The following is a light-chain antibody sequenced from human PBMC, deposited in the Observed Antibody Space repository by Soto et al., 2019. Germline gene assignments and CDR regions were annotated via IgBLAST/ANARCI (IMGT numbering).Light chain of an antibody. CDR1: QSVSRY. CDR2: DTS. J-gene: IGKJ4*01. CDR3: PQRFSWPST. Sequence: EIGLTQSPATLAFSPGDRATLSCGASQSVSRYLAGYQQKPGQAPRLLIHDTSTRATGVPDTFSGSGSGTEFTLTISSLEPEDSAMYYCPQRFSWPSTFGGGPHVEIK. V-gene: IGKV3-11*01.